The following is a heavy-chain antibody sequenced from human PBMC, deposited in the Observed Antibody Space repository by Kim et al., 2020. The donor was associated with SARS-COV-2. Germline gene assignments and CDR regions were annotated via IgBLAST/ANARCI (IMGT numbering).Heavy chain of an antibody. Sequence: GGSLRLSCAASGFTFSSYAMHWVRQAPGKGLEWVAVISYDGSNKYYADSVKGRFTISRDNSKNTLYLQMNSLRAEDTAVYYCAREVKGLLWLNGRGELDYWGQGTLVTVSS. CDR2: ISYDGSNK. J-gene: IGHJ4*02. D-gene: IGHD3-10*01. CDR1: GFTFSSYA. CDR3: AREVKGLLWLNGRGELDY. V-gene: IGHV3-30-3*01.